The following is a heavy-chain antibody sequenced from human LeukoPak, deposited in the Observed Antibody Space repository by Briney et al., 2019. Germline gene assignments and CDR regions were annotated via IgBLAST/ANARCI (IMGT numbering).Heavy chain of an antibody. Sequence: KPSETLSLTCAVYGGSFSGYYWSWIRQPPGKGLEWIGEINHSGSTNYNPSLKSRVTISVDTSKNQFSLKLSSVTAADTAVYYCPRGESSGYYYEWVDPWGQGTLVTVSS. J-gene: IGHJ5*02. CDR2: INHSGST. CDR3: PRGESSGYYYEWVDP. V-gene: IGHV4-34*01. CDR1: GGSFSGYY. D-gene: IGHD3-22*01.